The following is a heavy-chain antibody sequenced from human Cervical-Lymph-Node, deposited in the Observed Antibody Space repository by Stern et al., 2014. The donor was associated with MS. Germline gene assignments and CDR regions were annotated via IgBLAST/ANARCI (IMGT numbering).Heavy chain of an antibody. CDR2: IWSDGTKK. V-gene: IGHV3-33*01. Sequence: VHLVESGGGVVQPGRSLRLSCAASGFSFSTYAMHWVRQAPGKGLEWVAIIWSDGTKKYYADSVKGRFTISRDNSKNTLFLQINSLRGEDTAVYYCARQRITVFGADVYYFYHMDDWGQGTTVTVSS. CDR1: GFSFSTYA. CDR3: ARQRITVFGADVYYFYHMDD. D-gene: IGHD1-14*01. J-gene: IGHJ6*02.